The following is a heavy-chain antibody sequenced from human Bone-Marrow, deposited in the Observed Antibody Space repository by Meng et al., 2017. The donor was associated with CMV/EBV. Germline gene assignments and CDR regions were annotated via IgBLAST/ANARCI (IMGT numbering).Heavy chain of an antibody. D-gene: IGHD4-17*01. Sequence: CAASGFTFSSYYMSWIRQAPGKGLEWVSYISTSGNTIYYADSVKGRFTVSRDNANNSVYLQMDSLRAEDTAVYYCARDSFGDYSMKSWGQGTLVTVSS. CDR3: ARDSFGDYSMKS. CDR2: ISTSGNTI. CDR1: GFTFSSYY. J-gene: IGHJ5*02. V-gene: IGHV3-11*01.